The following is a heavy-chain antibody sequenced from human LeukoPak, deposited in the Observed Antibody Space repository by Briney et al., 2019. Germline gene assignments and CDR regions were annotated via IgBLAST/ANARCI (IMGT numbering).Heavy chain of an antibody. CDR2: IWFDGKNE. J-gene: IGHJ6*02. Sequence: GGSLRLSCAASGFTFSSYGMHWVRQAPGKGPEWVADIWFDGKNEHFADSVKGRFTISRDNSKNTMYLQINSLRAGDTAVYYCARDRHCANGVCHSPPGMDVWGQGTTVTVSS. V-gene: IGHV3-33*01. CDR3: ARDRHCANGVCHSPPGMDV. D-gene: IGHD2-8*01. CDR1: GFTFSSYG.